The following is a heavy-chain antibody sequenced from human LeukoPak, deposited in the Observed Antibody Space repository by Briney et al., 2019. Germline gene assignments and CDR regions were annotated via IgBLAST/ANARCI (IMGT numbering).Heavy chain of an antibody. CDR3: ARDRYYGSGPYYGMDV. J-gene: IGHJ6*02. Sequence: GRSLRLSCAASGFTFSSYSMHWVRQAPGQGLEWVALISSDGGYKYYAGSVEGRFTISRDTSENTLYLRMNSLRPEDTVVYYCARDRYYGSGPYYGMDVWGQGTTVIVSS. CDR1: GFTFSSYS. CDR2: ISSDGGYK. V-gene: IGHV3-30-3*01. D-gene: IGHD3-10*01.